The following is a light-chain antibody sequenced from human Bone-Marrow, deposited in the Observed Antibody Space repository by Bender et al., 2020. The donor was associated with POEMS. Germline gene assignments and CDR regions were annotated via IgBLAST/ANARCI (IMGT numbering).Light chain of an antibody. J-gene: IGLJ1*01. CDR3: QSYDSSLNAYV. CDR1: SSNTGSGSY. V-gene: IGLV1-40*01. Sequence: QSVLTQPPSVSGAPGQRATISCTGSSSNTGSGSYLHWYQQLPATAPKLLIYGNSNRPAGVPDRFAGSRPGTSASLTIDGLQGEDGAGDRCQSYDSSLNAYVFGTGTKLTVL. CDR2: GNS.